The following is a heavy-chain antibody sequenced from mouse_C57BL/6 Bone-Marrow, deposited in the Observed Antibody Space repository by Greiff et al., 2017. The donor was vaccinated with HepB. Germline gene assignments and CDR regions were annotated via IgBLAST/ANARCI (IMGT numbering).Heavy chain of an antibody. CDR3: ARDYSNWFAY. CDR1: GYTFTDYY. CDR2: IYPGSGNT. D-gene: IGHD2-5*01. V-gene: IGHV1-76*01. J-gene: IGHJ3*01. Sequence: QVQLQQSGAELVRPGASVKLSCKASGYTFTDYYINWVKQRPGQGLEWIARIYPGSGNTYYNEKFKGKATLTAEKSSSTAYMQLSSLTSEDSAVYFCARDYSNWFAYWGQGTLVTVSA.